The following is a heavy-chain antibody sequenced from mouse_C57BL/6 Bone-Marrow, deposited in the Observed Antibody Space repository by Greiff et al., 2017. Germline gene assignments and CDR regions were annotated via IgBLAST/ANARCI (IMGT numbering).Heavy chain of an antibody. CDR1: GYTFTSYW. D-gene: IGHD2-5*01. CDR2: IDPSDSYT. J-gene: IGHJ4*01. Sequence: VQLQQSGAELVMPGASVKLSCKASGYTFTSYWMHWVKQRPGQGLEWIGEIDPSDSYTNYNQKFKGKSTLTVDKSSSTAYMQLSSLTSEDSAVYYFARSNYSNYDAMDYWGQGTSVTVSS. V-gene: IGHV1-69*01. CDR3: ARSNYSNYDAMDY.